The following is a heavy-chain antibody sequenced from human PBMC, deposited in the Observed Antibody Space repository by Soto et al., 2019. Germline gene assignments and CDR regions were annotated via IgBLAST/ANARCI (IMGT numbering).Heavy chain of an antibody. V-gene: IGHV1-8*01. J-gene: IGHJ5*02. Sequence: QVQLVQSGAEVKKPGASVKVSCKASGYTFTSYDINWVRQATGQGLEWMGWMNPNSGNTGYAQKFQGRVTMTSNTSISTAYMELSSLRSEDTAVYYCARVGGYCISTSCFNWFDPWGQGTLVTVSS. CDR1: GYTFTSYD. D-gene: IGHD2-2*01. CDR3: ARVGGYCISTSCFNWFDP. CDR2: MNPNSGNT.